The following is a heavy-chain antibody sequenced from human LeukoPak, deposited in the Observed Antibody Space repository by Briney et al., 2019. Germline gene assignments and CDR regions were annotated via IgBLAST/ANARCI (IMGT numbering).Heavy chain of an antibody. Sequence: SETLSLTCTVSGGSISSYLWNWIRQPPGKGLEWIGYVYFSGSTNYNPSLKSRLTISVDTPNNQFSLKLSSVTAADTAVYYCARGDGNYYYYYGMDVWGQGTTVTVSS. V-gene: IGHV4-59*01. CDR2: VYFSGST. CDR1: GGSISSYL. J-gene: IGHJ6*02. CDR3: ARGDGNYYYYYGMDV. D-gene: IGHD1-1*01.